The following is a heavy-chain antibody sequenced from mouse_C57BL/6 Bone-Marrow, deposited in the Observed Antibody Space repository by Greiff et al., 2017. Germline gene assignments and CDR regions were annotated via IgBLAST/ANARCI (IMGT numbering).Heavy chain of an antibody. Sequence: EVKLMESGGGLVQPGGSLKLSCAASGFTFSDYGMAWVRQAPRKGPEWVAFISNLAYSIYYADTVTGRFTISRENAKNTLYLEMSSLRSEDTAMYYCARQGYSNYVRAMDYWGQGTSVTVSS. CDR2: ISNLAYSI. J-gene: IGHJ4*01. CDR3: ARQGYSNYVRAMDY. CDR1: GFTFSDYG. D-gene: IGHD2-5*01. V-gene: IGHV5-15*01.